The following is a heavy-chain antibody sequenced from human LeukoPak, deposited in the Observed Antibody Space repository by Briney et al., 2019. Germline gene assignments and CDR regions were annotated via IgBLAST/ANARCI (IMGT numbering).Heavy chain of an antibody. CDR2: INHSGST. CDR1: GGSFSGYY. CDR3: ARGLGGRYYDILTGYYRGSPPCFDY. Sequence: SETLSLTCAVYGGSFSGYYWSWIRQPPGKGLEWIGEINHSGSTNYNPSLKSRVTISVDTSKNQFSLKLSSVTAADTAVYYCARGLGGRYYDILTGYYRGSPPCFDYWGQGTLVTVSS. V-gene: IGHV4-34*01. D-gene: IGHD3-9*01. J-gene: IGHJ4*02.